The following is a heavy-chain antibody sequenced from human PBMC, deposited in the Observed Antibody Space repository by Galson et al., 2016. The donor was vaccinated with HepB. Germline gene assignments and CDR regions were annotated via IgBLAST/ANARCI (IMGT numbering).Heavy chain of an antibody. D-gene: IGHD6-13*01. CDR1: GFTFGAYG. Sequence: SLRLSCAASGFTFGAYGMHWVRQVPGKGLEWVSGISWNRGHIGYADSVKGRFTISRDNARNSLFLQMNSLRPEDTARYYCAKGVGAGSWYYFDHWGQGTQVTVSS. CDR2: ISWNRGHI. CDR3: AKGVGAGSWYYFDH. J-gene: IGHJ4*02. V-gene: IGHV3-9*01.